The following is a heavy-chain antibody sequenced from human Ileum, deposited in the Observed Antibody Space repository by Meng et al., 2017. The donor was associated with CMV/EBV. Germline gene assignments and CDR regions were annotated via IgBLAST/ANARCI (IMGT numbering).Heavy chain of an antibody. CDR2: IFFSGNT. CDR3: ARFRIAALGNLFDP. CDR1: GASISSGDYY. D-gene: IGHD6-13*01. V-gene: IGHV4-30-4*08. Sequence: QVHLQELGPGLVQPSQTLSLSCTVSGASISSGDYYWSWIRQPPGKGLAWIGYIFFSGNTYYNPSLNNRVIISIDTPRNQFSLKVDPVTAADTAVYYCARFRIAALGNLFDPWGHGTLVTVSS. J-gene: IGHJ5*02.